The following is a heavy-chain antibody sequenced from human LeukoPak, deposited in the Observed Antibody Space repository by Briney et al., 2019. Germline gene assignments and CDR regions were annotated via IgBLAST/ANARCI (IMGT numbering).Heavy chain of an antibody. J-gene: IGHJ4*02. V-gene: IGHV3-21*01. CDR2: ISSSSSYI. CDR1: GFTFSSYS. D-gene: IGHD1-26*01. CDR3: ARGDAISGSYGDY. Sequence: GGSLRLSCAASGFTFSSYSMNWVRQAPGKGLEWVSSISSSSSYIYYADSVKGRFTISRDNAKNSLYLQMNSLRAEDTAVYYCARGDAISGSYGDYWGQGTLVTVSS.